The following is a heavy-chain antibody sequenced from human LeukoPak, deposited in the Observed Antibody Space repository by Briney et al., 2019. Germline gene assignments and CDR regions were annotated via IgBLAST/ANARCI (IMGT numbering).Heavy chain of an antibody. CDR1: GFTFSDYS. V-gene: IGHV3-74*01. CDR2: INSDGSST. CDR3: ARGTFPPKNLRYFDSLCVVS. D-gene: IGHD3-9*01. Sequence: GGSLRLSCAASGFTFSDYSMNWVRQAPGKGLVWVSRINSDGSSTSYADSVKGRFTISRDNAKNTLYLQMKSLRAEDTAVYYCARGTFPPKNLRYFDSLCVVSWGRGTLVTVSS. J-gene: IGHJ4*02.